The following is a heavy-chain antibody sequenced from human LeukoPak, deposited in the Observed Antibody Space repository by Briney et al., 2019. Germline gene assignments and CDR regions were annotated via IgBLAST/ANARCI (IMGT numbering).Heavy chain of an antibody. Sequence: PSETLSLTCAVYGGSFSGYYWSWIRQPPGKGLEWIGEINHSGSTNYNPSLKSRVTISVDTSKNQSSLKLSSVTAADTAVYYCARGRKMGRGYSYGHFDYWGQGTLVTVSS. J-gene: IGHJ4*02. CDR2: INHSGST. V-gene: IGHV4-34*01. D-gene: IGHD5-18*01. CDR3: ARGRKMGRGYSYGHFDY. CDR1: GGSFSGYY.